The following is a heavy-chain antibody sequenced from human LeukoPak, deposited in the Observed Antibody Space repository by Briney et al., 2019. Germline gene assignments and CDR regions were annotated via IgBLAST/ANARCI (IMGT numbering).Heavy chain of an antibody. CDR2: ISGSTGST. CDR3: ARTYGSGRRGYFDY. J-gene: IGHJ4*02. CDR1: GFIFSTYA. D-gene: IGHD3-10*01. Sequence: GGSLRLSCAASGFIFSTYAMSWVRQAPGKGLEWVSTISGSTGSTYYADSVKGRFTISRDNSKNTLYLQMNSLRAEDTAVYYCARTYGSGRRGYFDYWGQGTLVTVSS. V-gene: IGHV3-23*01.